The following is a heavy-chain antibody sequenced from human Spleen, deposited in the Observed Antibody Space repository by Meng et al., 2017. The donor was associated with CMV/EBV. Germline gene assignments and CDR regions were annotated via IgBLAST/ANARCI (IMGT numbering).Heavy chain of an antibody. CDR3: ARDVGYYDSSGYYYWYYGMDV. Sequence: GESLKISCAVSGFTLNNHEMNWVRQAPGKGLEWVSYISASGFSIYYADSVKGRFTISRDNAKNSLYLQMNRLRAEDTAVYYCARDVGYYDSSGYYYWYYGMDVWGQGTTVTVSS. J-gene: IGHJ6*02. CDR2: ISASGFSI. V-gene: IGHV3-48*03. CDR1: GFTLNNHE. D-gene: IGHD3-22*01.